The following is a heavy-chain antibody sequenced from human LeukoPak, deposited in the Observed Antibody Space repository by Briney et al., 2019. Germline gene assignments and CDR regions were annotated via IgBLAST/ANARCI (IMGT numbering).Heavy chain of an antibody. V-gene: IGHV1-18*01. CDR3: ARAQAALATSTGVI. J-gene: IGHJ3*02. Sequence: PGASVKVSCKASGYTFTSYGISWVRQAPGQGLESMGWISAYNGNTNYAQKLQGRVTMTTDTSTSTAYLELRGLTSDATAVYYCARAQAALATSTGVIWGQGTMVTVSS. D-gene: IGHD6-13*01. CDR1: GYTFTSYG. CDR2: ISAYNGNT.